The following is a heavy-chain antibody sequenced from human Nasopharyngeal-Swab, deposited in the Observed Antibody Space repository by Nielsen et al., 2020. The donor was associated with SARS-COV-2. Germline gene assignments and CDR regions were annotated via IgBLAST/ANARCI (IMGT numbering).Heavy chain of an antibody. D-gene: IGHD3-16*02. CDR3: ARWTSYDYFWGSYRSSYYFDY. CDR1: GFTFSDYY. Sequence: GESLKISCAASGFTFSDYYMSWIRQAPGKGLEWVSYISSSGSTIYYADSVKGRFTISRDNAKNSLYLQMNSLRAEDTAVYYCARWTSYDYFWGSYRSSYYFDYWGQGTLVTVSS. J-gene: IGHJ4*02. CDR2: ISSSGSTI. V-gene: IGHV3-11*01.